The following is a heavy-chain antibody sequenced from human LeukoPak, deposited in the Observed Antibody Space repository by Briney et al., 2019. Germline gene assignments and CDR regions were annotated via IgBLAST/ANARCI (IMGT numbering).Heavy chain of an antibody. J-gene: IGHJ4*02. D-gene: IGHD3-10*01. V-gene: IGHV4-39*01. Sequence: ETLSLTCTVSGVSIRSLSYYWGWIRQPPGKGLEGIGSIYHSGSTYYNPSLRSRVTFSGDTSKNQFSLELSSVTAADTAVYYCARIASFASGSYYEDYWGQGTLVTVSS. CDR3: ARIASFASGSYYEDY. CDR2: IYHSGST. CDR1: GVSIRSLSYY.